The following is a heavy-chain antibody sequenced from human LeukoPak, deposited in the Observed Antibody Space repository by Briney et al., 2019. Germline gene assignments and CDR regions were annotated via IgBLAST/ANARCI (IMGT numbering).Heavy chain of an antibody. Sequence: GGSLRLSCAASGFTFSSYGMHWVRQAPGKGLEWVTFIRYDGSNKYYADSVKGRFTISRDNSKNTLYLQMNSLRAEDTAVYYCAKDDQQLPRVDYWGQGTLVTVSS. CDR2: IRYDGSNK. D-gene: IGHD6-13*01. CDR1: GFTFSSYG. V-gene: IGHV3-30*02. J-gene: IGHJ4*02. CDR3: AKDDQQLPRVDY.